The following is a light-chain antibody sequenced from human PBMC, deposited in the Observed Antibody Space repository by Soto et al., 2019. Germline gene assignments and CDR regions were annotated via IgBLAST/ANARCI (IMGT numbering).Light chain of an antibody. V-gene: IGKV3-15*01. J-gene: IGKJ1*01. Sequence: EFVLTQSPGTLSLSPGERATLSCRASQTVRNNYLAWYQQKPGQAPRLLIYDASTRATGIPARFSGSGSGTESTLIISSLQSEDSAVYYCQQYNSWLWTFGQGTKVDIK. CDR2: DAS. CDR3: QQYNSWLWT. CDR1: QTVRNN.